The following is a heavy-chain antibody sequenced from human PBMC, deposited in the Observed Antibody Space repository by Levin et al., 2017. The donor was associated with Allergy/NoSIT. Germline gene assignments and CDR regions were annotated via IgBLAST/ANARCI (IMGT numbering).Heavy chain of an antibody. CDR2: IRSKGYGGTP. V-gene: IGHV3-49*03. CDR1: GFTFGDFA. Sequence: GESLKISCAASGFTFGDFALSWFRQAPGKGLEWVGYIRSKGYGGTPEYAASVKGRFTISRDDSKGVAYLQMDSLKTEDTAMYYCTSPSPIISPDFDYWGQGTMVTVSS. D-gene: IGHD3-3*02. J-gene: IGHJ4*02. CDR3: TSPSPIISPDFDY.